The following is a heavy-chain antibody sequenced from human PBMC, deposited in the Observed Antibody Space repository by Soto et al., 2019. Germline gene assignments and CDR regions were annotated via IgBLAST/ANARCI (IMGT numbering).Heavy chain of an antibody. J-gene: IGHJ4*02. D-gene: IGHD3-3*01. V-gene: IGHV3-53*05. Sequence: GGSLRLSCAASGFTVSSNYMSWVRQAPGKGLEWVSVIYSGGSTYYADSVKGRFTISRDNSKNTLYLQMNSLRAEDTAVYYCAKDRAGDIYVAARSGLDYWGQGTLVTVSS. CDR2: IYSGGST. CDR1: GFTVSSNY. CDR3: AKDRAGDIYVAARSGLDY.